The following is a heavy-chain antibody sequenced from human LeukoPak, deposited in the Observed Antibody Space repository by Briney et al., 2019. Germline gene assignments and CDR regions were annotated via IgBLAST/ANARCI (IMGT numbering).Heavy chain of an antibody. D-gene: IGHD2-2*01. V-gene: IGHV3-30*18. J-gene: IGHJ4*02. CDR3: AKDRAGVVVPAAWDLDY. CDR2: ISYDGSNK. CDR1: GFTFSSYG. Sequence: PGRPLRLSCAASGFTFSSYGMHWVRQAPGKGLEWVAVISYDGSNKYYADSVKGRFTISRDNSKNTLYLQMNSLRAEDTAVYYCAKDRAGVVVPAAWDLDYWGQGTLVTVSS.